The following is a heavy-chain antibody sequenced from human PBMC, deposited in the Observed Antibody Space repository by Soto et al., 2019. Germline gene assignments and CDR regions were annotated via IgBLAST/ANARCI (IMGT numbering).Heavy chain of an antibody. Sequence: PGWYPRLSCSSSGFTFSSYAMHWVRQAPGQGLEWVAVISYDGSNKYYADSVKGRFTISRDNSKNTLYLQMNSLRAEDTAVYYCAREGRGAAAGTNAIFYYSVLYFCGQGTRVIVSS. J-gene: IGHJ6*02. CDR1: GFTFSSYA. CDR3: AREGRGAAAGTNAIFYYSVLYF. V-gene: IGHV3-30-3*01. D-gene: IGHD6-13*01. CDR2: ISYDGSNK.